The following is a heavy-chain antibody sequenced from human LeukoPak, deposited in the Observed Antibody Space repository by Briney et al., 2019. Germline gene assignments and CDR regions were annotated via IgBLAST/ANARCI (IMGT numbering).Heavy chain of an antibody. J-gene: IGHJ5*02. CDR2: INGDGSST. V-gene: IGHV3-74*01. CDR1: GFTFSSYW. Sequence: GGSLRLPCAASGFTFSSYWMHWVRQAPGKGLVWVSRINGDGSSTTYADSVKGRFTISRDNAKNTLYLQMNSLRAEDTAVYYCARAATYDIVSLFDPWGQGTLVTVSS. D-gene: IGHD5/OR15-5a*01. CDR3: ARAATYDIVSLFDP.